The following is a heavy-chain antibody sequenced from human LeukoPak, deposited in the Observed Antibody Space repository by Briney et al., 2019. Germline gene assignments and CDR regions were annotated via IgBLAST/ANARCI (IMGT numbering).Heavy chain of an antibody. D-gene: IGHD4-17*01. CDR1: GGSISSGDYY. CDR3: AQTTTVSPPCFDY. CDR2: IYYSGST. Sequence: SETLSLTCTVSGGSISSGDYYWSWIRQPPGKGLEWIGYIYYSGSTYYNPSLKSRVTISVDTSKNQFSLKLSSVTAADTAVYYCAQTTTVSPPCFDYWGQGTLVTVSS. V-gene: IGHV4-30-4*01. J-gene: IGHJ4*02.